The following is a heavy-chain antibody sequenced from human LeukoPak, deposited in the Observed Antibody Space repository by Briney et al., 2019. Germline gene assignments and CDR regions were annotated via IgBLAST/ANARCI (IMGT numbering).Heavy chain of an antibody. J-gene: IGHJ5*02. CDR2: INAGNGNT. Sequence: RASVNVSCKASGYTFTSYAMHWVRQAPGQRLEWMGWINAGNGNTKYSQKFQGRVTITRDTSASTAYMELSSLRSEDTAVYYCARDPGVNWFDPWGQGTLVTVSS. CDR3: ARDPGVNWFDP. CDR1: GYTFTSYA. V-gene: IGHV1-3*01.